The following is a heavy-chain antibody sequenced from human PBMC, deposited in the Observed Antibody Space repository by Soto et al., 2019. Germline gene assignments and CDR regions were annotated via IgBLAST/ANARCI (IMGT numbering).Heavy chain of an antibody. V-gene: IGHV2-5*02. D-gene: IGHD1-26*01. CDR2: IYWDDDK. CDR3: AHARDGSYYIVGDAFDI. CDR1: GFSLSTSGVG. J-gene: IGHJ3*02. Sequence: QITLKESGPTLVKPTQTLTLTCTFSGFSLSTSGVGVGWIRQPPGKALEWLALIYWDDDKRYSPSLKSRLTITKDTSKNQVVLTMTNMDPVDTATYYCAHARDGSYYIVGDAFDIWGQGTMVTVSS.